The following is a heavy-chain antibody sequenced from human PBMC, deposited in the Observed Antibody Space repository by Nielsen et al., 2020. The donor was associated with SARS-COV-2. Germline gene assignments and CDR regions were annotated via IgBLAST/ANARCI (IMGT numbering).Heavy chain of an antibody. Sequence: ASVKVSCKASGYTFTSYDINWVRQATGQGLEWMGWMNPNSGNTGYAQKFQGRVTMTRNTSISTAYMELSSLRSEDTAVYYCASNPITIFGDPLGYYGMDVWGQGTTVTVSS. J-gene: IGHJ6*02. CDR1: GYTFTSYD. CDR3: ASNPITIFGDPLGYYGMDV. CDR2: MNPNSGNT. V-gene: IGHV1-8*01. D-gene: IGHD3-3*01.